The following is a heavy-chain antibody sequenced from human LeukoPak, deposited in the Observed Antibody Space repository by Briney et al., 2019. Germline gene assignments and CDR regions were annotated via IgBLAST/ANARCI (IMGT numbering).Heavy chain of an antibody. J-gene: IGHJ4*02. Sequence: GGSLRLSCAASGFTFSNYWMSWVRQAPGKGLQWVANIKADGSEKFYVDSVKGRFTISRDNAKNSLYLQMNSLRDEDTAMYYCARGRGVGATALDYWGQGTLVTVSS. D-gene: IGHD1-26*01. CDR3: ARGRGVGATALDY. V-gene: IGHV3-7*04. CDR1: GFTFSNYW. CDR2: IKADGSEK.